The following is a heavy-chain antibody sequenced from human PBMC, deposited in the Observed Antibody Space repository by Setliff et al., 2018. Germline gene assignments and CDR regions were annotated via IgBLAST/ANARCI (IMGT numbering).Heavy chain of an antibody. Sequence: ASVKVSCKASGYTFIDYNIHWVRQAPGQGLEWMGWISAYNGNTNYAQKLQGRVTMTTDTSTSTAYMELRSLRSDDTALYYCARDGNNWNDLDYWGHGTLVTVSS. CDR1: GYTFIDYN. D-gene: IGHD1-20*01. CDR3: ARDGNNWNDLDY. CDR2: ISAYNGNT. V-gene: IGHV1-18*04. J-gene: IGHJ4*01.